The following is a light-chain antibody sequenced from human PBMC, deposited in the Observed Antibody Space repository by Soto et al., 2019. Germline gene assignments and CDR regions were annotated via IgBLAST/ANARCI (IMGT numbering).Light chain of an antibody. Sequence: DIQMTQSPSTLSGSVGDRVTITCRASQTISSWLAWYQQKPGKAPKLLIYKASTLKSGVPSRYSGSGSGTEFPLTISSLQRDYCATYYCQHYSSYSDAFGQGTKVELK. J-gene: IGKJ1*01. CDR3: QHYSSYSDA. CDR2: KAS. V-gene: IGKV1-5*03. CDR1: QTISSW.